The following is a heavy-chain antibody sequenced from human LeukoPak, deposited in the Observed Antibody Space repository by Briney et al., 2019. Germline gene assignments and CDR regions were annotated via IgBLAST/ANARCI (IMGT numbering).Heavy chain of an antibody. CDR2: ISPEGKDT. CDR1: GFNFNTCP. J-gene: IGHJ4*02. V-gene: IGHV3-64D*06. Sequence: GGSLRLSCSASGFNFNTCPMHWLRQAPGKGLEFVAAISPEGKDTYYADSVKGRFTISRDNSRNTLYLQMSGLRVEDTAVYYCVKERPFCDYWGQGTLVTVSS. CDR3: VKERPFCDY.